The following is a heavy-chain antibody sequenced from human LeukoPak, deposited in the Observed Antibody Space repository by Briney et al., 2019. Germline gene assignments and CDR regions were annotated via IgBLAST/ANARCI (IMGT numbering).Heavy chain of an antibody. CDR2: ISGSGGST. Sequence: GGSLRLSXAASGFTFSSYAMSWVRQAPGKGLEWVSAISGSGGSTYYADSVKGRFTISRDNSKNTLYLQMNSLSAEDTAVYYCAKGIVVPAAIRPKSRFDYWGQGTLVTVSS. CDR3: AKGIVVPAAIRPKSRFDY. D-gene: IGHD2-2*01. V-gene: IGHV3-23*01. CDR1: GFTFSSYA. J-gene: IGHJ4*02.